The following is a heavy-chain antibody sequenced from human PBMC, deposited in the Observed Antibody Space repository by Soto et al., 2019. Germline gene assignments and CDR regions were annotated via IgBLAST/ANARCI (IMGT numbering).Heavy chain of an antibody. Sequence: EVQLLESGGGLVQPGGSLRLSCAASGFTFSSYAMSWVRQAPGKGLEWVSAISVGAGSTYYADSVKGRFTISRDNSKNTLYLQMSSLRDEDTAVYYCAKRDSGSLPDWGQGTLVTVSS. CDR1: GFTFSSYA. CDR2: ISVGAGST. CDR3: AKRDSGSLPD. V-gene: IGHV3-23*01. J-gene: IGHJ1*01. D-gene: IGHD1-26*01.